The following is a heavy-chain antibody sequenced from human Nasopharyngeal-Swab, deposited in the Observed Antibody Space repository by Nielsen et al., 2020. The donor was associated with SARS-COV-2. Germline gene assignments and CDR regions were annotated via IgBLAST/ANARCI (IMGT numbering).Heavy chain of an antibody. Sequence: GGSLRLSCAASGSTFSSYGMHWVRQAPGKGLEWVAVISYDGSNKYYADSVKGRFTISRDNSKNTLYLQMNSLRAEDTAVYYCAKRAVQWELPISYFDYWGQGTLVTVSS. CDR2: ISYDGSNK. D-gene: IGHD1-26*01. CDR1: GSTFSSYG. J-gene: IGHJ4*02. CDR3: AKRAVQWELPISYFDY. V-gene: IGHV3-30*18.